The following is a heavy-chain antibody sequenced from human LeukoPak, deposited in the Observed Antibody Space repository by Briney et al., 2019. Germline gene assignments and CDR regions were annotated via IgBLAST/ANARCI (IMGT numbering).Heavy chain of an antibody. V-gene: IGHV4-38-2*01. CDR3: ARYSYGSSTSWACGFDR. D-gene: IGHD2-2*01. CDR2: IYHSGST. J-gene: IGHJ5*02. Sequence: PSETLSLTCAVSGYSISSGYYRAWIRPPPRKGLEWIGMIYHSGSTYYNPSLKSRVTISVDTSKNQFSLKLSSVTAADTAVYYCARYSYGSSTSWACGFDRWGQGTLVTVSS. CDR1: GYSISSGYY.